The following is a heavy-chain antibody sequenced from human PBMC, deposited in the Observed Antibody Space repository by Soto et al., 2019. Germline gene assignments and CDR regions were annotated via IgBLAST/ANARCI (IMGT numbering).Heavy chain of an antibody. CDR2: IKSKTEGGTT. Sequence: PGGSLRLSCAAPGFTFSNAWMNWVRQAPGKGLEWVGHIKSKTEGGTTDYVAPVKVRFTISRDDSKNMLYLQMNSLKTDDTAIYYCAREYRWGSGIVVVPAAEPVDYWGQGTLVTVSS. J-gene: IGHJ4*02. V-gene: IGHV3-15*07. CDR1: GFTFSNAW. D-gene: IGHD2-2*01. CDR3: AREYRWGSGIVVVPAAEPVDY.